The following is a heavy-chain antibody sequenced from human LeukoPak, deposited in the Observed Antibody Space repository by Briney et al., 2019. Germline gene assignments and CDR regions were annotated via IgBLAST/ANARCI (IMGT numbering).Heavy chain of an antibody. CDR2: IYYSGST. CDR3: ARGGYYGSGNDFRFDP. D-gene: IGHD3-10*01. CDR1: DGSISGGTYY. Sequence: SETLSLTCTVSDGSISGGTYYWSWLRQPPGKGLEWIGYIYYSGSTNYNPSLKSRVTISVDTSKNQFSLKLSSVTPADTAVYYCARGGYYGSGNDFRFDPWGQGTLVTVSS. V-gene: IGHV4-61*01. J-gene: IGHJ5*02.